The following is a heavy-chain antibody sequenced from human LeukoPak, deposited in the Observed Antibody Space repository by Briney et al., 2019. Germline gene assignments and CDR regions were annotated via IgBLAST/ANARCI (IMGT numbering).Heavy chain of an antibody. V-gene: IGHV3-23*01. CDR1: GFTFSSYT. CDR2: IGGSGVT. J-gene: IGHJ4*02. D-gene: IGHD2-15*01. Sequence: PGGSLRLSCAASGFTFSSYTMSWVRQAPGKGLEWVSSIGGSGVTYYADSVKGRFTISRDYSKNTLYLQMNSLRAGDTAVYYCAKGRALEVVAAFNYWGQGTVVTVSS. CDR3: AKGRALEVVAAFNY.